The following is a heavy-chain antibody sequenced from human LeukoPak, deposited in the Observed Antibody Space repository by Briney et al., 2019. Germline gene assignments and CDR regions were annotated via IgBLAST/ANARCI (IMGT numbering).Heavy chain of an antibody. CDR1: GFTFSTCA. J-gene: IGHJ6*02. CDR2: IGPNGGRT. Sequence: GGSLRLSCAASGFTFSTCAMSWVRQAPGKGLEWVSAIGPNGGRTYYADSVKGRFTISRDNSKNTLYLQMNSLRAEDTAVYYCAKDEKPFMVRGSLGMDVWGQGTTVTVSS. CDR3: AKDEKPFMVRGSLGMDV. D-gene: IGHD3-10*01. V-gene: IGHV3-23*01.